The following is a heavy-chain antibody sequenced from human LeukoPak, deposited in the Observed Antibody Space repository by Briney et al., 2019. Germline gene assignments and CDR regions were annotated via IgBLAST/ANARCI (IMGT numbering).Heavy chain of an antibody. CDR2: IGTAGDT. V-gene: IGHV3-13*01. CDR1: GFTFSSYD. CDR3: AREGGTSSSWSGGYYYYGMDV. Sequence: PGGSLGLSCAASGFTFSSYDMHWVRQATGKGLEWVSAIGTAGDTYYPGSVKGRFTISRENAKNSLYLQMNSLRAGDTAVYYCAREGGTSSSWSGGYYYYGMDVWDQGTTVTVSS. D-gene: IGHD6-13*01. J-gene: IGHJ6*02.